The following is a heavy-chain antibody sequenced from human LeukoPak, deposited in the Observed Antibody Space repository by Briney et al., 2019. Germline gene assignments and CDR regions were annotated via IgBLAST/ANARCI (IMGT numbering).Heavy chain of an antibody. CDR2: ISSSSSYI. J-gene: IGHJ6*02. Sequence: PGGSLRLSCAASGFTFSNAWMSWVRQAPGKGLEWVSSISSSSSYIYYADSVKGRFTISRDNAKNSLYLQMNSLRAEGTAVYYCARGVVVPAAIPIAARQYYYYYGMDVWGQGTTVTVSS. V-gene: IGHV3-21*01. CDR1: GFTFSNAW. CDR3: ARGVVVPAAIPIAARQYYYYYGMDV. D-gene: IGHD2-2*02.